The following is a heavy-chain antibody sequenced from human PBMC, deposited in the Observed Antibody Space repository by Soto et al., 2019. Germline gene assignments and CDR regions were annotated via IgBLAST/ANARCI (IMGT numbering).Heavy chain of an antibody. Sequence: VQMVESGGGEVQPGRSLRLSCAASGFKYTDFALHWVRQAPGKGLEWVAIISYDGSDKYYADSVKGRFVSSRDNPKNTLSLEINSLRPEDTAVYFCARRAWDSYDAIDVWGQGTTVNVFS. J-gene: IGHJ6*02. V-gene: IGHV3-30*09. CDR2: ISYDGSDK. D-gene: IGHD3-22*01. CDR3: ARRAWDSYDAIDV. CDR1: GFKYTDFA.